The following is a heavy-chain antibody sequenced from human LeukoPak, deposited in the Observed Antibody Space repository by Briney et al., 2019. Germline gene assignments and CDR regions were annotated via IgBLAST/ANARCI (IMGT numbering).Heavy chain of an antibody. D-gene: IGHD5-24*01. Sequence: GGSLRLSCAASGFIFDNYWMSGVRQAPEKGLEWVANIKQDESAKYYVDSVKGRFTISRDNAKNTLYLQMDGLRADDTAVYYCARLQWPQLRAFDIWGQGTMVTVSS. J-gene: IGHJ3*02. CDR1: GFIFDNYW. CDR3: ARLQWPQLRAFDI. CDR2: IKQDESAK. V-gene: IGHV3-7*01.